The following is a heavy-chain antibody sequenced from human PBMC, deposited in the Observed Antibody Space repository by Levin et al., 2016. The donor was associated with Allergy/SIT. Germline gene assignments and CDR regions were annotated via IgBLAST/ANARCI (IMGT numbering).Heavy chain of an antibody. V-gene: IGHV3-23*01. D-gene: IGHD2-2*01. CDR2: ISGSGIST. CDR1: GFTFSDYA. CDR3: AKGYAHIQGGDS. J-gene: IGHJ4*02. Sequence: GESLKISCAASGFTFSDYAMSWVRQAPGKGLEWVSAISGSGISTYYADSVKGRFTISRDNSKNTLYLQVNSLRAEDTAVYYCAKGYAHIQGGDSWGQGTLVTVSS.